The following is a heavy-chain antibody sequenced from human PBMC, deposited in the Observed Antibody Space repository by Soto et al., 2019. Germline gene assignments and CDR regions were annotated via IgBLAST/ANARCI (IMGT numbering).Heavy chain of an antibody. V-gene: IGHV3-48*02. D-gene: IGHD3-16*01. Sequence: EVQLVESGGGLVQPGGSLRVSRAASGFTFSSYSINWVRQAPGKGLEWASYISGSSTIYYADSVKGRFTISRDNAKNSLYLQMNSLRDEDTAVYYCARVGLGLFGMDVWGQGTTVTVSS. CDR3: ARVGLGLFGMDV. CDR1: GFTFSSYS. CDR2: ISGSSTI. J-gene: IGHJ6*02.